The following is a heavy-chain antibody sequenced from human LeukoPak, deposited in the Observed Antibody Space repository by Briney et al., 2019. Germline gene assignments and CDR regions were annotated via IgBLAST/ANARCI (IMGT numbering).Heavy chain of an antibody. V-gene: IGHV4-34*01. CDR1: GGSFSGYY. CDR3: ASAGIAAAGSESRYYGMGV. D-gene: IGHD6-13*01. CDR2: INHSGST. Sequence: SETLSLTCAVYGGSFSGYYWSWIRQPPGKGLEWIGEINHSGSTNYNPSLKSRVTISVDTSKNQFSLKLSSVTAADTAVYYCASAGIAAAGSESRYYGMGVWGQGTTVTVSS. J-gene: IGHJ6*02.